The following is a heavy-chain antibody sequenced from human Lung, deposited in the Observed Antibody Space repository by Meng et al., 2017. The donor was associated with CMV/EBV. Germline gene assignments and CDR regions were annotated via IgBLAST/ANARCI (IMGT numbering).Heavy chain of an antibody. Sequence: ASXXVSXKASGYTFTGYYMHWVRQAPGQGLEWMGWINPNSGGTNYAQKFQGRVTMTRDTSISTAYMELSRLRSDDTAVYYCARRLGGPDAFDSWGQGTMVTVSS. CDR2: INPNSGGT. J-gene: IGHJ3*02. V-gene: IGHV1-2*02. CDR3: ARRLGGPDAFDS. CDR1: GYTFTGYY. D-gene: IGHD3-16*01.